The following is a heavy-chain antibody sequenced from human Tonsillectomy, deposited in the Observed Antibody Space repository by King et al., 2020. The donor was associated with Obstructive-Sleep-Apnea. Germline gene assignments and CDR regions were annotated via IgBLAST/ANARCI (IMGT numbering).Heavy chain of an antibody. CDR3: ARIRILGAMQWTWSSAAIES. D-gene: IGHD1-26*01. J-gene: IGHJ4*02. V-gene: IGHV2-70*01. CDR1: GFSLSTSGMC. Sequence: TLKESGPALVKPTQTLTLTCTFSGFSLSTSGMCVTWIRQPPGKALEWLALIDWYDVQYYKKSLKTKLTISKDTSKNRVVLEMTNMDPVDTATYYCARIRILGAMQWTWSSAAIESWGQGTLVTVSS. CDR2: IDWYDVQ.